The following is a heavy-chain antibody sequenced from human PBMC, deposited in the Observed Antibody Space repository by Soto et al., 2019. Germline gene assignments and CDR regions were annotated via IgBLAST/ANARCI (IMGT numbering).Heavy chain of an antibody. CDR1: GYTFTNFG. Sequence: QVHLEQSGAEVKKPGASVKVSCKTSGYTFTNFGISWVRQVPGQGFEWLGWISGYNGNSKYAQKFQDRVTMTTHTSTSTGYLDLRRLNSDVSAVYYCAGDYGDARDPWGQGTRVTVSS. CDR3: AGDYGDARDP. J-gene: IGHJ5*02. V-gene: IGHV1-18*01. D-gene: IGHD4-17*01. CDR2: ISGYNGNS.